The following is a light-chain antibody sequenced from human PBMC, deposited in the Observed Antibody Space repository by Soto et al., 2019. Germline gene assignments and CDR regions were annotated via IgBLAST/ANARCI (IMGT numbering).Light chain of an antibody. V-gene: IGLV6-57*02. J-gene: IGLJ2*01. CDR3: QSYDSSNRNVV. CDR2: EDN. Sequence: NFMLTQTHSVSESPGKTVTISCTGSSGSIASNYVQWYQQRPGSAPTTVIYEDNQRPSGVPDRFSGSIDSSSNSASPTISGLKTEDEGDYNCQSYDSSNRNVVFGGGTKLTVL. CDR1: SGSIASNY.